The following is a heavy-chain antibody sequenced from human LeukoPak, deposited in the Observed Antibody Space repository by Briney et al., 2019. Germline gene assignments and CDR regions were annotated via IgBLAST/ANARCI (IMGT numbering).Heavy chain of an antibody. CDR2: IHYSGSSGST. CDR3: ARVPDLAAAGTYDY. V-gene: IGHV4-59*02. Sequence: SETLSLTCTVSGGSVTSYYWSWIRQPPGKGLEWIGNIHYSGSSGSTNYNPSLKSRVTTSVDTSTNQLSLRLSSVTAADTAVYYCARVPDLAAAGTYDYWGQGTLVTVSS. CDR1: GGSVTSYY. J-gene: IGHJ4*02. D-gene: IGHD6-13*01.